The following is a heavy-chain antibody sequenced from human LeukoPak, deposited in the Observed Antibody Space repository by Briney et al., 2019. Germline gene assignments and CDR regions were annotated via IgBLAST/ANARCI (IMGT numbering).Heavy chain of an antibody. J-gene: IGHJ5*02. Sequence: PSQTLSLTCAVSGGSISSGGYSWSWIRRPPGKGLEWIGYIYHSGSTSYNPSLKSRVTISVDRSKNQFSLKLSSVTAADTAVYYCARGGYGDYGTGLFDPWGQGTLVTVSS. CDR2: IYHSGST. V-gene: IGHV4-30-2*01. D-gene: IGHD4-17*01. CDR1: GGSISSGGYS. CDR3: ARGGYGDYGTGLFDP.